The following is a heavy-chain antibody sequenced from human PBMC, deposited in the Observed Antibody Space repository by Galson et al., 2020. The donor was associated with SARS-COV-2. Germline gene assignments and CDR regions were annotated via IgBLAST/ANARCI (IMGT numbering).Heavy chain of an antibody. D-gene: IGHD3-9*01. CDR1: GGSISSSNYY. CDR2: IYYTESN. CDR3: ARQILTGYYSVYYFDF. V-gene: IGHV4-39*01. Sequence: SQTLSLTCTVSGGSISSSNYYWGWVRQPPGEGLEWIGSIYYTESNYYNPSLTSRVTMSVDTSRNQFSLTLSSVTAADTAVYYCARQILTGYYSVYYFDFWGQGTLVTVSS. J-gene: IGHJ4*02.